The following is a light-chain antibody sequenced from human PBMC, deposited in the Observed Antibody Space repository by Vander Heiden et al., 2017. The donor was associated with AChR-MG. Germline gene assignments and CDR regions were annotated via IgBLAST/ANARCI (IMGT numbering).Light chain of an antibody. Sequence: IQLTQSTPSLSASVGDRVTITCRASEDISSYLAWYQQKPGQAPKLLIYAASTFPSGVPSRFSGSGSGTDFSLTISSLQPEDFATYYCQQLNSYPLTFGRGTKVEIK. CDR3: QQLNSYPLT. CDR1: EDISSY. CDR2: AAS. J-gene: IGKJ4*01. V-gene: IGKV1-9*01.